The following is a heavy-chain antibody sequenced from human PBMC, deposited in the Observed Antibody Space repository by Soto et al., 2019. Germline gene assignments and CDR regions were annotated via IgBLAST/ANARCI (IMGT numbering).Heavy chain of an antibody. CDR3: ARHPRGNWVDP. V-gene: IGHV4-30-4*01. CDR1: GGSISSGDYY. J-gene: IGHJ5*02. CDR2: IYYSGNT. Sequence: QVQLQESGPGLVKPSQNLSLICTVSGGSISSGDYYWSWIRQPPGMALEWIAYIYYSGNTYYNPSLQTRVTISVDTSKNQFSLRLSSLTAADTAVYYCARHPRGNWVDPRGPGILVTVSS.